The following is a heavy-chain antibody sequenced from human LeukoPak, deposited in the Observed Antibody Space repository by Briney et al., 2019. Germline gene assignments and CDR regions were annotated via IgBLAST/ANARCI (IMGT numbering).Heavy chain of an antibody. D-gene: IGHD3-22*01. CDR3: ARGFYYDSSGYLPYYFDY. J-gene: IGHJ4*02. CDR1: GGTFSSYA. V-gene: IGHV1-69*13. CDR2: IIPIFGTA. Sequence: SVTVSCKASGGTFSSYAISWVRQAPGQGLEWMGGIIPIFGTANYAQKFQGRVTITADESTSTAYMELSSLRSEDTAVYYCARGFYYDSSGYLPYYFDYWGQGTLVTVSS.